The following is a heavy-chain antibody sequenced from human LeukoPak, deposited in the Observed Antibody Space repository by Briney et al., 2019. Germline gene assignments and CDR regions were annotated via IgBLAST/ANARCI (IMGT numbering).Heavy chain of an antibody. V-gene: IGHV3-21*01. CDR3: ARGVTSYYYGMDV. J-gene: IGHJ6*02. CDR2: ISSSSSYI. D-gene: IGHD4-17*01. Sequence: GGSLRLSCAASGFTFSSYSMNWVRQAPGKGLEWVSSISSSSSYIYYADSVKGRFTISRDNAKNSLYLQMNSLRAEDTAVYYCARGVTSYYYGMDVWGQGTTVTVSS. CDR1: GFTFSSYS.